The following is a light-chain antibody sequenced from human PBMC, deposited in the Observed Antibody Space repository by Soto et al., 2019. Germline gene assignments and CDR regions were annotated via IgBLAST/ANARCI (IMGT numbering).Light chain of an antibody. CDR3: QHSYSTPPT. Sequence: DIQMTQSPSSLSASVGDRVTITCRAGQNIINLLNWYQQRPGKAPKLLIYAASSLHSGVPSRFSGSGSGTDFTLTISSLQPEDFATYYCQHSYSTPPTFGGGTKV. CDR1: QNIINL. V-gene: IGKV1-39*01. CDR2: AAS. J-gene: IGKJ4*01.